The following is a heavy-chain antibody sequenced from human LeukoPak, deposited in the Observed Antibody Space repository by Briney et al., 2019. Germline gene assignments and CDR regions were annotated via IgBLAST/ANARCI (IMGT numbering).Heavy chain of an antibody. Sequence: GGSLRLSCAASGFTFSSYGMHWVRQAPGKGLEWVAVIWYDGSNKYYADSVKGRFTISRDNSKNTLYLQMNSLRAEDTAVYYCARDWDRYCSGGSCYSAHYWGQGTLVTVSS. J-gene: IGHJ4*02. CDR3: ARDWDRYCSGGSCYSAHY. CDR1: GFTFSSYG. CDR2: IWYDGSNK. V-gene: IGHV3-33*01. D-gene: IGHD2-15*01.